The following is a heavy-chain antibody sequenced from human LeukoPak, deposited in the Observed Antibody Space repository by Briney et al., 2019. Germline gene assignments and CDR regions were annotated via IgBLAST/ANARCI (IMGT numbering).Heavy chain of an antibody. CDR3: ARVPATVTTSH. Sequence: GGSLRLSCAASGFTVSNYYMSWVRQAPGKGLEWVSVIYSGGSTNYADSVKGRFTISRDNSKNTLYLQMNSLRAEDTAVYYCARVPATVTTSHWGQGTLVTVSS. D-gene: IGHD4-17*01. CDR2: IYSGGST. CDR1: GFTVSNYY. V-gene: IGHV3-66*01. J-gene: IGHJ4*02.